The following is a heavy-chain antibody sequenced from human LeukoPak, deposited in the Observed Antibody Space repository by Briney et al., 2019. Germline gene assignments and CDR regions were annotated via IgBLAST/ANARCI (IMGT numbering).Heavy chain of an antibody. CDR1: GFTFSSYG. CDR2: IWYDGSNK. Sequence: PGRSLRLSCAASGFTFSSYGMHWVRQAPGKGLEWVAVIWYDGSNKYYADSVKGRFTISRDNSKNTLYLQMNSLRAEDTAVYYCAKSYGMVATNTFDYWGQGTLVTVSS. CDR3: AKSYGMVATNTFDY. V-gene: IGHV3-33*06. J-gene: IGHJ4*02. D-gene: IGHD5-12*01.